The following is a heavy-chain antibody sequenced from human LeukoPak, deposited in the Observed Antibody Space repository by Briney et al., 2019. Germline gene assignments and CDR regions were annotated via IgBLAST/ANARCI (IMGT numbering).Heavy chain of an antibody. V-gene: IGHV3-21*01. CDR3: ARDGYYDSSGYYTIGDAFDI. D-gene: IGHD3-22*01. CDR1: GFTFSSYS. Sequence: GSLRLSCAASGFTFSSYSVNWVRQAPGKGLEWVSSISSSSSYIYYADSVKGRFTISRDNAKNSLYLQMNSLRAEDTAVYYCARDGYYDSSGYYTIGDAFDIWGQGTMVTVSS. J-gene: IGHJ3*02. CDR2: ISSSSSYI.